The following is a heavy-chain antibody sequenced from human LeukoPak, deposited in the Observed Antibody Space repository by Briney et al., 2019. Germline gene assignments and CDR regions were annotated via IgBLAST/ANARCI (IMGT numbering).Heavy chain of an antibody. CDR1: GYTFTGYY. V-gene: IGHV1-2*02. CDR3: ARGQTGLYYYYMDV. CDR2: INPNSGGT. Sequence: ASVKVSCKASGYTFTGYYMHWVRQAPGQGLEWMGWINPNSGGTNYAQKFQGRVTMTRDTSISTAYMELSRLRSDDTAVYYCARGQTGLYYYYMDVWGKGTTVTISS. J-gene: IGHJ6*03. D-gene: IGHD1-1*01.